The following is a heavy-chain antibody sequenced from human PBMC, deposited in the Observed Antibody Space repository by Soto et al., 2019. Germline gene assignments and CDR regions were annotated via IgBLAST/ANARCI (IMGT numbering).Heavy chain of an antibody. CDR2: IIPIFGTA. D-gene: IGHD2-15*01. Sequence: QVQLVQSGAEVKKPGSSVKVSCKASGGTFSSYAISWVRQAPGQGLEWMGGIIPIFGTANYAQKFQGSVTITADESTSTDYMELSSLRSEDTAVYYCARGYCSGGSCYKIIDAFDIWCQGTMVTVS. V-gene: IGHV1-69*01. J-gene: IGHJ3*02. CDR1: GGTFSSYA. CDR3: ARGYCSGGSCYKIIDAFDI.